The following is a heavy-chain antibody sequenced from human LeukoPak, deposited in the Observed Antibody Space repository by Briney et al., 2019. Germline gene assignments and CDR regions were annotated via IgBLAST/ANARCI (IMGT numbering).Heavy chain of an antibody. CDR1: GFTFSSYS. D-gene: IGHD6-6*01. J-gene: IGHJ4*02. CDR3: ARAGGSSSSRFFRY. CDR2: ISSSSSYV. Sequence: GGSLRLSCAASGFTFSSYSMNWVRQAPGKGLEWVSSISSSSSYVYYADSVKGRFTISSDNAKNSLYLQMNSLRAEDTAVYYCARAGGSSSSRFFRYWGQGTLVTVSS. V-gene: IGHV3-21*01.